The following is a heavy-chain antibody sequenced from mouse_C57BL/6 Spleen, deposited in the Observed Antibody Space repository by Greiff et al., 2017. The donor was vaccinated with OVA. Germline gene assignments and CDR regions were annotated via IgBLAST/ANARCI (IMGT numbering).Heavy chain of an antibody. J-gene: IGHJ4*01. CDR3: ARGYGNYLPYAMDY. CDR1: GYTFTDYN. Sequence: DVKLQESGPELVKPGASVKIPCKASGYTFTDYNMDWVKQSHGKSLEWIGDINPNNGGTIYNQKFKGKATLTVDKSSSTAYMELRSLTSEDTAVYYCARGYGNYLPYAMDYWGQGTSVTVSS. CDR2: INPNNGGT. D-gene: IGHD2-1*01. V-gene: IGHV1-18*01.